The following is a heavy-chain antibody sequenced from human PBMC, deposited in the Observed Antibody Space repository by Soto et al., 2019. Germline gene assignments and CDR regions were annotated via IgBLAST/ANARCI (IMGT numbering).Heavy chain of an antibody. Sequence: EVQLLESGGGLVQPGGSLRLSCAASGITISNYPMSWVRQAPGKGLDWVSGISGSGDRTYYADSAKGRFTISKDISKNSLSLQLDNLGVDDTVVYFCVKDDGGYPSTAPHWGQGTLVTVSS. D-gene: IGHD3-22*01. CDR1: GITISNYP. V-gene: IGHV3-23*01. J-gene: IGHJ1*01. CDR3: VKDDGGYPSTAPH. CDR2: ISGSGDRT.